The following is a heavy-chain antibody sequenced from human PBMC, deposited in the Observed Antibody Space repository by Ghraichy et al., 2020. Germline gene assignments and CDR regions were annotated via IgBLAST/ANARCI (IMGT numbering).Heavy chain of an antibody. CDR1: GFTFGDYA. D-gene: IGHD2-2*01. Sequence: GGSLRLSCTASGFTFGDYAMSWFRQAPGKGLEWVGFIRSKAYGGTTEYAASVKGRFTISRDDSKSIAYLQMNSLKTEDTAVYYCTRLTNGQLPRNDFDYWGQRNLVTVSS. CDR3: TRLTNGQLPRNDFDY. CDR2: IRSKAYGGTT. J-gene: IGHJ4*02. V-gene: IGHV3-49*03.